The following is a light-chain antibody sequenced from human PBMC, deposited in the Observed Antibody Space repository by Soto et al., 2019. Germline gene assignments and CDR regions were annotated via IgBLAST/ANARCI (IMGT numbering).Light chain of an antibody. J-gene: IGKJ1*01. CDR2: DAS. Sequence: MTHTPAPLSVSPGATATLSPRASQSVSSYLAWYQQKPGQSPRLVIYDASSRATGIPDRFSGSGSGTDFTLTITRLEPEDFAVYYCQQYGSSPRTFGQGTKVDI. V-gene: IGKV3-20*01. CDR3: QQYGSSPRT. CDR1: QSVSSY.